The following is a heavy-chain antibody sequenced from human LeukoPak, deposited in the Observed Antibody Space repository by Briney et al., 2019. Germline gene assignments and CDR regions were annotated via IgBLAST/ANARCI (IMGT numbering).Heavy chain of an antibody. J-gene: IGHJ4*02. CDR1: GYTFTSYY. D-gene: IGHD6-19*01. CDR3: ARAVAGTEGGGY. V-gene: IGHV1-46*01. CDR2: INPSGGST. Sequence: GASVKVSCKASGYTFTSYYMHWVRQAPGQGLEWMGIINPSGGSTSYAQKFQGRVTMTGDTSTSTVYMELSSLRSEDTAVYYCARAVAGTEGGGYWGQGTLVTVSS.